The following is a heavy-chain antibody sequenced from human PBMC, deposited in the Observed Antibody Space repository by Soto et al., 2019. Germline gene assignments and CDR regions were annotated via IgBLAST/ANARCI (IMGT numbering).Heavy chain of an antibody. J-gene: IGHJ6*02. Sequence: PSDTLSLTCTVSGGSISSYYWSWIRQTPGRGLERIGYIHYSGSTNYNPSLKSRVTISVDTSKNQFSLEVRSVTAADTAVYYCARLALTSYYFSGSYPYYGMGVWGQATPVT. CDR3: ARLALTSYYFSGSYPYYGMGV. V-gene: IGHV4-59*08. D-gene: IGHD3-10*01. CDR2: IHYSGST. CDR1: GGSISSYY.